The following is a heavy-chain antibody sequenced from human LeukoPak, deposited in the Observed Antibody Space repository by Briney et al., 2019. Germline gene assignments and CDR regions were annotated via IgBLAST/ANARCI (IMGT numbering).Heavy chain of an antibody. CDR3: AKDADYGMDV. Sequence: GRSLRLSCAASGFTFSSYGMHWVRQAPGKGLEWVAVISYDGSNKYYADSVKGRFTISRDNSKNTLYLQMNSRRAEGTAVYYCAKDADYGMDVWGQGDTVTVSS. D-gene: IGHD6-13*01. V-gene: IGHV3-30*18. CDR2: ISYDGSNK. CDR1: GFTFSSYG. J-gene: IGHJ6*02.